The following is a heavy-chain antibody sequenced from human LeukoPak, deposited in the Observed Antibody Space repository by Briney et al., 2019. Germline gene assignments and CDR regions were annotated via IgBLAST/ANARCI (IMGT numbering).Heavy chain of an antibody. CDR2: ISGSGAGT. J-gene: IGHJ4*02. Sequence: PGASLRLSCAASGFTFSSYAMSWVRQAPGKGLEWVSTISGSGAGTFYTDSVKGRFTISRDNFGITLYLQMSSLRAEDTAVYYCAKRPEHGSGSSFDYWGQGTLVTVSS. CDR1: GFTFSSYA. D-gene: IGHD3-10*01. V-gene: IGHV3-23*01. CDR3: AKRPEHGSGSSFDY.